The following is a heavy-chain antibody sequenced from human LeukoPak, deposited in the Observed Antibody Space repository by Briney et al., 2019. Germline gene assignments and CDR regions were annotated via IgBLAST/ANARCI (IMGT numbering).Heavy chain of an antibody. CDR2: ISGSGGSS. CDR1: GFTISSYA. J-gene: IGHJ4*02. CDR3: AKGAEWIQLWLGDH. Sequence: AVYLTLSSSAYGFTISSYAMSRDRHGPGQGLEWVLTISGSGGSSYYAVSVKGRITISRANSKNTLELQMNSLRAEATAVYYCAKGAEWIQLWLGDHWGQGTLVTVSS. D-gene: IGHD5-18*01. V-gene: IGHV3-23*01.